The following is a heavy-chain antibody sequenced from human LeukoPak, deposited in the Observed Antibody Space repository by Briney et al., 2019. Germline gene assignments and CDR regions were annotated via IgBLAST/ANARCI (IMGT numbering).Heavy chain of an antibody. Sequence: GGSLRLSCAASGIIFNNVWMHWVRQAPGKGLEWVANIKQDGSEKYYVDSVKGRFTISRDNAENSLYLQMNTLRAEDTAMYYCARALDVWGQGTTVTVSS. J-gene: IGHJ6*02. CDR3: ARALDV. V-gene: IGHV3-7*01. CDR1: GIIFNNVW. CDR2: IKQDGSEK.